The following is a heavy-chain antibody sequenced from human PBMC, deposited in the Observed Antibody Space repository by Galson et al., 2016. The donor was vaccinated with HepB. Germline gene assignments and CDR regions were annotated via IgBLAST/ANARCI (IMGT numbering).Heavy chain of an antibody. V-gene: IGHV4-4*09. D-gene: IGHD1-1*01. CDR1: GDSISSNY. J-gene: IGHJ4*02. CDR2: FYCSEST. CDR3: ARMLTYMYYFEY. Sequence: ETLSLTCTVSGDSISSNYWSWIRQPPGKGLEWIGYFYCSESTNYNPSLKSRVTISVDTSKNQFSLDLRSVTAADTAVYYCARMLTYMYYFEYWGQGTLVTVSS.